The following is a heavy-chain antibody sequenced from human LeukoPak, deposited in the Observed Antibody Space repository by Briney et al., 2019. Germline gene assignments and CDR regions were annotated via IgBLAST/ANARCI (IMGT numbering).Heavy chain of an antibody. CDR2: INANSGGT. CDR1: GYTFTGYY. J-gene: IGHJ4*02. Sequence: ASVKVSCKASGYTFTGYYMHWVRQDPGQGLEWMGWINANSGGTDYAQKFQDRVTMTRDTSISTAYMELSRLRSDDTAVYYCARDGHGGNSFDYWGQGTLVTVSS. V-gene: IGHV1-2*02. D-gene: IGHD4-23*01. CDR3: ARDGHGGNSFDY.